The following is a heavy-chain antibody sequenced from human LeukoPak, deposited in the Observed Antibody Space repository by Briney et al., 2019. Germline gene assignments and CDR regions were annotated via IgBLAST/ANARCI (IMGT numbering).Heavy chain of an antibody. J-gene: IGHJ4*02. V-gene: IGHV3-30*18. CDR2: ISYDGSNK. Sequence: GGSLRLSCAASGFTFSIYGMHWVRQAPGKGLEWVAVISYDGSNKYYADSVKGRFTISRDNSKNTLYLQMNSLRAEDTAVYYCAKTIAEAGSLDYWGQGTLVTVSS. D-gene: IGHD6-19*01. CDR1: GFTFSIYG. CDR3: AKTIAEAGSLDY.